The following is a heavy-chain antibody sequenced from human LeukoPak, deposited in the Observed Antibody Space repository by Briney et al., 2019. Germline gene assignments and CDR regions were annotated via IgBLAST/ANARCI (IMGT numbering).Heavy chain of an antibody. V-gene: IGHV4-59*08. Sequence: SETLSLTCTVAGGSISSYYWSWIRQPPGKGLEWIGYVYYSGSTNYNPSLKSRVTMSVDTSKNQFSLKLSSVTAADTAVYYCARHWLTDPFDIWGQGTMVTVSS. J-gene: IGHJ3*02. CDR2: VYYSGST. CDR3: ARHWLTDPFDI. CDR1: GGSISSYY. D-gene: IGHD6-19*01.